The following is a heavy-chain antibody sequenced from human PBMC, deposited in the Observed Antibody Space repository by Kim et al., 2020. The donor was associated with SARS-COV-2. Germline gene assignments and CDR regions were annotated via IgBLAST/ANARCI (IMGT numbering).Heavy chain of an antibody. V-gene: IGHV1-46*01. D-gene: IGHD3-10*01. Sequence: ASVKVSCKGSGYTFTDYFIQWVRQAPGQGLEWMGVIDPSSGDTTYAQRFQGRVTMTRDTSTRIGYMEVSSLSSDDTARYYCATDFTLLWEPGDCGGQGPLVTASS. J-gene: IGHJ4*02. CDR1: GYTFTDYF. CDR2: IDPSSGDT. CDR3: ATDFTLLWEPGDC.